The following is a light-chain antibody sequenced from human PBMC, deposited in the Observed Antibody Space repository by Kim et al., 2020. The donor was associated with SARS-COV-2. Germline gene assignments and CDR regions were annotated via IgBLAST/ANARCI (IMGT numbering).Light chain of an antibody. Sequence: ASVGDRVTITCRASQDITNDLGWYQQNPGRAPKRLIYGASSLQSGVPSRFSGSGSGTEFTLTISSVQPEDFATYFCLQHSTYPITFGQGTRLEIK. CDR1: QDITND. J-gene: IGKJ5*01. V-gene: IGKV1-17*01. CDR3: LQHSTYPIT. CDR2: GAS.